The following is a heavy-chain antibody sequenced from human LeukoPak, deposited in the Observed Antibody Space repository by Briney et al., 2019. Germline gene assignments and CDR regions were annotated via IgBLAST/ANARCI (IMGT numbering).Heavy chain of an antibody. Sequence: GGSLRLSCSASGFTFSNSGMHWVRQAPGKGLECVSAISSNGGSTYYADSVKGRFTISRDNSKNTLYLQMSSLRAEDTAVYYCVKGRSGESYGMWGQGTLLTVSS. J-gene: IGHJ4*02. V-gene: IGHV3-64D*09. CDR2: ISSNGGST. D-gene: IGHD1-26*01. CDR1: GFTFSNSG. CDR3: VKGRSGESYGM.